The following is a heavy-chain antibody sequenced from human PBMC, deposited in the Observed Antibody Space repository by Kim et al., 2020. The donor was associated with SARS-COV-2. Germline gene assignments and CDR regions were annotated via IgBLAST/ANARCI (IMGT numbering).Heavy chain of an antibody. CDR3: ARVLVDIVMKSPFDY. V-gene: IGHV3-33*05. D-gene: IGHD5-12*01. CDR2: ISYDGSNK. Sequence: GGSLRLSCAASGFTFSSYGMHWVRQAPGKGLEWVAVISYDGSNKYYADSVKGRFTISRDNSKNTLDLQMNSLRAEDTAVYYCARVLVDIVMKSPFDYWGHGTLVTVS. J-gene: IGHJ4*01. CDR1: GFTFSSYG.